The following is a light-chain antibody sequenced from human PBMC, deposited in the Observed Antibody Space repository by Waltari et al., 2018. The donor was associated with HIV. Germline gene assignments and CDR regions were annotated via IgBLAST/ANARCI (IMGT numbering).Light chain of an antibody. CDR2: KAS. J-gene: IGKJ2*01. CDR1: HSISTY. V-gene: IGKV1-39*01. Sequence: IHMSQSPSSLSAFVGDSVTITCRASHSISTYLNWYQQRPGKAPNLLIYKASNLQSGIPSRFSGSGSGTDFTLTISSLQPEDFATYYCQQSFSTMFNFGQGTRLNIK. CDR3: QQSFSTMFN.